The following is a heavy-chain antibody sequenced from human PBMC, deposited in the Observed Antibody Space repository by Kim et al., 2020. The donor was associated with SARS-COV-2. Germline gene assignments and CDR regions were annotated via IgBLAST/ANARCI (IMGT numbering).Heavy chain of an antibody. CDR1: GFTFSSYG. D-gene: IGHD3-10*01. CDR2: IWYDGSNK. CDR3: ARARYYYGSGSYYQFDY. Sequence: GGSLRLSCAASGFTFSSYGMHWVRQAPGKGLEWVAVIWYDGSNKYYADSVKGRFTISRDNSKNTLYLQMNSLRAEDTAVYYCARARYYYGSGSYYQFDYWGQGTLVTVSS. J-gene: IGHJ4*02. V-gene: IGHV3-33*01.